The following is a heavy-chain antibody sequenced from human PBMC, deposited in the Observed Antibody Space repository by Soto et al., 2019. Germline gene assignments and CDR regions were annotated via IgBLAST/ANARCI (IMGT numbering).Heavy chain of an antibody. CDR2: IKQDGSEK. V-gene: IGHV3-7*01. Sequence: EVQLVESGGGLVQPGGSLRLSCAASGFTFSSYWMSWGRQAPGKGLEWVGNIKQDGSEKYYVDSVKGRFTISRDNAKNSRHLQMNSLRAEDTAVYYCARARERGDEYGGQGTLVTVAS. J-gene: IGHJ4*02. CDR3: ARARERGDEY. CDR1: GFTFSSYW.